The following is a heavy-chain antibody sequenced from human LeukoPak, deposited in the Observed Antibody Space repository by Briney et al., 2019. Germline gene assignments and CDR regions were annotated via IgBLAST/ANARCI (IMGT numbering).Heavy chain of an antibody. CDR1: GFTVSSNY. CDR3: ARRNPHSGAWHPSVFDI. D-gene: IGHD6-19*01. CDR2: IYSGGTT. V-gene: IGHV3-66*01. Sequence: GGSLRLSCAASGFTVSSNYMNWVRQAPGHGLELVSIIYSGGTTYYADSVKGRFTISRDNSKNTLYLQMDSLRAEDTAVYYCARRNPHSGAWHPSVFDIWGQGTLVTVSS. J-gene: IGHJ3*02.